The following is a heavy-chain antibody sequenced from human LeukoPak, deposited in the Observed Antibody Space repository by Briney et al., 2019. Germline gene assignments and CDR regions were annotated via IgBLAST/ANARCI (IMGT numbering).Heavy chain of an antibody. CDR2: IYCSGST. CDR1: GVSISSYY. V-gene: IGHV4-59*01. CDR3: ARAQPNDYGDHGSFDY. Sequence: SETLSLTCTVSGVSISSYYWSWIRQPPGKGLEWIGYIYCSGSTNYNPSLKSRVTISVDTSKNQFSLKLSSVTAADTAVYYCARAQPNDYGDHGSFDYWGQGTLVTVSS. D-gene: IGHD4-17*01. J-gene: IGHJ4*02.